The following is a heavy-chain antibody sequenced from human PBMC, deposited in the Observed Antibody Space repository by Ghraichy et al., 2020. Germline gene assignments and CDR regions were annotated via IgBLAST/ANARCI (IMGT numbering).Heavy chain of an antibody. J-gene: IGHJ5*02. D-gene: IGHD1-26*01. CDR2: IYYSGST. Sequence: SETLSLTCTVSGGSISSSSYYWGWIRQPPGKGLEWIGSIYYSGSTYYNPSLKSRVTISVDTSKNQFSLKLSSVTAADTAVYYCARREGRPNWFDPWGQETLVTVSS. CDR1: GGSISSSSYY. V-gene: IGHV4-39*01. CDR3: ARREGRPNWFDP.